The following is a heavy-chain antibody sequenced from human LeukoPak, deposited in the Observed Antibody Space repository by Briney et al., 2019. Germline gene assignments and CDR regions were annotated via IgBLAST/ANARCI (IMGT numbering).Heavy chain of an antibody. V-gene: IGHV3-66*02. Sequence: GGSLRLSCAASGFTVSSNYMSWVRQAPGKGLEWVSVIYSDGSTHYADSVKGRFTISRDNSKNTLYLQMNSLRDEDTAVYYRARDYRVGVTDYWGQGTLVTVSS. CDR1: GFTVSSNY. D-gene: IGHD1-26*01. J-gene: IGHJ4*02. CDR2: IYSDGST. CDR3: ARDYRVGVTDY.